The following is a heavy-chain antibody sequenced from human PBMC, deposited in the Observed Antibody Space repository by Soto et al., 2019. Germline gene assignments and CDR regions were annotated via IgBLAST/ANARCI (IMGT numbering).Heavy chain of an antibody. CDR2: IYYSGST. CDR1: GGSSSSSGYY. CDR3: ASRAFVVVYYMDV. V-gene: IGHV4-39*01. D-gene: IGHD2-2*01. J-gene: IGHJ6*03. Sequence: SETLSLTCTVSGGSSSSSGYYWGRIRKPPGRGLEWIGSIYYSGSTYYNPSLKSRVTISVDTSKNQFSLKLSSVTAADTAVYYCASRAFVVVYYMDVSGKGTIVTVSS.